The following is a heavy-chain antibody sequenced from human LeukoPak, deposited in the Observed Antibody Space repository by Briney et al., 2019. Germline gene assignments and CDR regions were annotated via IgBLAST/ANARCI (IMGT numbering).Heavy chain of an antibody. J-gene: IGHJ3*02. Sequence: SETLSLTCTVSGGSISSYYWSWIRQPPGKGLEWIGYIYHSGSTYYNPSLKSRVTISVDTSKNQFSLKLSSVTAADTAVYYCARHSTMIRGAFDIWGQGTMVTVSS. D-gene: IGHD3-22*01. CDR2: IYHSGST. V-gene: IGHV4-59*08. CDR1: GGSISSYY. CDR3: ARHSTMIRGAFDI.